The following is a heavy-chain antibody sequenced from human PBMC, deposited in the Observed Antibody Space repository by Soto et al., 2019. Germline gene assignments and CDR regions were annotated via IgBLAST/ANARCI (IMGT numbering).Heavy chain of an antibody. CDR3: AKYRMSAIPQFDY. Sequence: PGGSLRLSCAASDFTFGTYAMTWVRQAPGKGLEWVSSISDGGTRTYYADSVKGRFTISRDNSKNTLCLQMSSLRVEDTAVYYCAKYRMSAIPQFDYWGQGTLVTVSS. J-gene: IGHJ4*02. D-gene: IGHD1-26*01. CDR2: ISDGGTRT. CDR1: DFTFGTYA. V-gene: IGHV3-23*01.